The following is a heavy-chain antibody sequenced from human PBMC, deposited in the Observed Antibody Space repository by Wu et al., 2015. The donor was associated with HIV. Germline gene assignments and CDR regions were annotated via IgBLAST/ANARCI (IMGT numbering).Heavy chain of an antibody. CDR1: GYTFNAHY. CDR2: INPDSGDT. CDR3: ARDWQFQVTFGDFYMDI. Sequence: QVQLVQSGTEMKKSGASLKVSCKTSGYTFNAHYIHWVRQAPGQGLEWMGWINPDSGDTKFAQTFQGRSTMTRDASTNTAHLLLASLKPNDTATYYCARDWQFQVTFGDFYMDIWGNGTTVIVS. J-gene: IGHJ6*03. V-gene: IGHV1-2*02. D-gene: IGHD3-3*01.